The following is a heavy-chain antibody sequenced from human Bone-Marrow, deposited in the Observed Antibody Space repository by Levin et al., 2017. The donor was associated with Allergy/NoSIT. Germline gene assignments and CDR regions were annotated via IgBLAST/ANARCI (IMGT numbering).Heavy chain of an antibody. CDR2: ITQSGGDT. V-gene: IGHV3-23*01. Sequence: AASVKVSCAASGFTFSTSAMSWVRQAPGKGLEWVSSITQSGGDTYYAASVKGRFTISRDNSNNTLYLHMNGLRAEDTALYYCAKVRRGLDAFDIWGQGTMVTVSS. D-gene: IGHD3/OR15-3a*01. CDR1: GFTFSTSA. CDR3: AKVRRGLDAFDI. J-gene: IGHJ3*02.